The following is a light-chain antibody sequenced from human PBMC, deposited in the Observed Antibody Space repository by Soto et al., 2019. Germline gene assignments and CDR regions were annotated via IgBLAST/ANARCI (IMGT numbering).Light chain of an antibody. CDR2: AAS. Sequence: IQLSQSPSSLSASVGDRVTITCRASEGIRSDLAWYQQKPGKAPKLLIYAASTLQSGVPSRFSGSGSATEFTLTISSMQPEDFATYYCQQLNNYPRTFGQGTKVDI. V-gene: IGKV1-9*01. CDR3: QQLNNYPRT. CDR1: EGIRSD. J-gene: IGKJ1*01.